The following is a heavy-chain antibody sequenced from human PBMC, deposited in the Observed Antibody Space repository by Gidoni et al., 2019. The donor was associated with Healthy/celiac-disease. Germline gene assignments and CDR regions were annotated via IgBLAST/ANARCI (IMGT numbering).Heavy chain of an antibody. D-gene: IGHD4-4*01. V-gene: IGHV3-33*01. CDR2: IWYYGSNK. J-gene: IGHJ5*02. CDR3: ARGVHDYSNPRGDWFDP. Sequence: QVQLVESGGGVVQPGRSLGLSCAASGFTFSSSGMHWVRQAPGKGLEWVGVIWYYGSNKYYADSVKGRFTISRDNSKNTLYLQMNSLRAEDTAVYYCARGVHDYSNPRGDWFDPWGQGTLVTVSS. CDR1: GFTFSSSG.